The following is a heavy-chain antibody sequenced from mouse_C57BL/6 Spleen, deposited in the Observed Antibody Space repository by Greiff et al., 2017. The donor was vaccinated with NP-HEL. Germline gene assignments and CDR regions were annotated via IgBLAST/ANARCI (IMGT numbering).Heavy chain of an antibody. CDR1: GYTFTSYW. V-gene: IGHV1-52*01. J-gene: IGHJ1*03. CDR2: IDPSDSET. CDR3: ARSHYYGSSPTGYFDV. Sequence: QVQLQQPGAELVRPGSSVKLSCKASGYTFTSYWMHWVKQRPIQGLEWIGNIDPSDSETHYNQKFKDKPTLTVAKSSSTAYMQLSSLTSEDSAVYYCARSHYYGSSPTGYFDVWGTGTTVTVSS. D-gene: IGHD1-1*01.